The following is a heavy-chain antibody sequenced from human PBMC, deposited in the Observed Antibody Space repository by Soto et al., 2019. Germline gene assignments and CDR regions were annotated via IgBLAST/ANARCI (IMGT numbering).Heavy chain of an antibody. CDR3: ARLPSRHLVDY. J-gene: IGHJ4*02. CDR1: GSSISSSGYY. V-gene: IGHV4-39*01. Sequence: SETLSLTCTVSGSSISSSGYYWGWIRQPPGKGLEWIGSMYYGVSTYYNPSLKSRVTVSVDAYKNQFSLNLSSVTAADTAVYYCARLPSRHLVDYWGQGTLVTVSS. CDR2: MYYGVST. D-gene: IGHD3-3*02.